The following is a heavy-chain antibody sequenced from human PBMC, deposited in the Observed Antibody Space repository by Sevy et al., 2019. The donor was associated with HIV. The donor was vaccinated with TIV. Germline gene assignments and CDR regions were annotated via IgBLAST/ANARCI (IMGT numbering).Heavy chain of an antibody. D-gene: IGHD3-9*01. J-gene: IGHJ4*02. V-gene: IGHV3-15*01. CDR3: TTAHYDILTGPDY. Sequence: GGSLRLSCAASGFTFSNAWMSWVRQAPGKGLEWVGRIKRKTDGGTTDYAAPVKGRFTISRDDSKNTLYLQMNSLKTEDTAVYYCTTAHYDILTGPDYWGQGTLVTVSS. CDR2: IKRKTDGGTT. CDR1: GFTFSNAW.